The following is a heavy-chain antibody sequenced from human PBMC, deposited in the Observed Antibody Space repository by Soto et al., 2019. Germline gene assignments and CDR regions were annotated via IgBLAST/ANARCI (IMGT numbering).Heavy chain of an antibody. V-gene: IGHV3-48*02. J-gene: IGHJ4*02. CDR1: GFTFKTFV. D-gene: IGHD2-21*02. CDR3: VRQRGVMTAFAYFDY. CDR2: ISGSTDTI. Sequence: EVQLVESGGGLVQPGGSLRLSCAASGFTFKTFVMNWVRQAPGKGLEWVSYISGSTDTINFADSVRGRFTISRDNAKHSMFLQMDSLRDEDTAVYYCVRQRGVMTAFAYFDYWGQGTLVTVSS.